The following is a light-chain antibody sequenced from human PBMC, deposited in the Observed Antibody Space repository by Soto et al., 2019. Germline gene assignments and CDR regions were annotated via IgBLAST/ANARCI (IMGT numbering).Light chain of an antibody. V-gene: IGLV2-8*01. CDR3: SSYAGNNNYV. CDR1: SGDIGTYNF. CDR2: EVT. Sequence: QSALTQPPSASGSPGQSVTFSCTGTSGDIGTYNFVSWYQQHPGKAPKLMIYEVTKWPSGVPDRFSGSKSGNTASLTISGLQGEDEADYYCSSYAGNNNYVFGTGTKLTVL. J-gene: IGLJ1*01.